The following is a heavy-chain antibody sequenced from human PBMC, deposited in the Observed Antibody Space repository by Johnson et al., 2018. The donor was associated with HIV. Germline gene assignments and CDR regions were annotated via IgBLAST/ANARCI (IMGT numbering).Heavy chain of an antibody. Sequence: QVQLVESGGGVVRPGGFLRLSCAASGFTFDDYGMSWVRQAPGKGLEWVAVISYDGSNKYYADSVKGRFTISRDNSKNTLYLQMNSWRAEDTAVYYCARDSTAGPDKGLDYVGSFDIWGQGTMVTVSS. CDR2: ISYDGSNK. V-gene: IGHV3-30*03. J-gene: IGHJ3*02. CDR3: ARDSTAGPDKGLDYVGSFDI. CDR1: GFTFDDYG. D-gene: IGHD4-17*01.